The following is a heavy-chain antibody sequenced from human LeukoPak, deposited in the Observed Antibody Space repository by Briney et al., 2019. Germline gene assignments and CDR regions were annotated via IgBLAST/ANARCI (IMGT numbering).Heavy chain of an antibody. D-gene: IGHD3-22*01. CDR2: IYYSGST. V-gene: IGHV4-59*01. Sequence: SETLSLTCTVSGGSISSYYWSWIRQPPGKGLEWIGYIYYSGSTNYNPSLKSRVTISVDTSKNQFSLKLSSVTAADTAVYYCARGGSWVITSYYDYWGQGTLVTVSS. CDR1: GGSISSYY. CDR3: ARGGSWVITSYYDY. J-gene: IGHJ4*02.